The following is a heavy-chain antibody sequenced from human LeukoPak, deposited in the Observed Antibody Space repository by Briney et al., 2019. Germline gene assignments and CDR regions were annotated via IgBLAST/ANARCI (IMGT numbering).Heavy chain of an antibody. Sequence: PGGSLRLSCAASGFTFSSCALHWVRQAPGKGLEWVAVISYDGSNKYYADSVKGRFTISRDNSKNTVYLQMNSLTAEDTAVYYCARDPSGRYYSNLDYWGQGTLVTVSS. CDR1: GFTFSSCA. CDR2: ISYDGSNK. J-gene: IGHJ4*02. D-gene: IGHD1-26*01. CDR3: ARDPSGRYYSNLDY. V-gene: IGHV3-30*04.